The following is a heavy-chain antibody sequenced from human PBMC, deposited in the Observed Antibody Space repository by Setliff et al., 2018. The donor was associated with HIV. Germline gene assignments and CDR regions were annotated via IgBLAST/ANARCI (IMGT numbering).Heavy chain of an antibody. Sequence: GGSLRLSCTASGFIFGDHYMDWVRQAPGKGLEWVGRSRNKGNSYTTEYAASVKGRFTISRDDSKNSLYLQMNSLRAEDTAVYYCARALYLRLGIAVAGLDAFDIWGKGTTVTVSS. CDR3: ARALYLRLGIAVAGLDAFDI. D-gene: IGHD6-19*01. V-gene: IGHV3-72*01. J-gene: IGHJ3*02. CDR2: SRNKGNSYTT. CDR1: GFIFGDHY.